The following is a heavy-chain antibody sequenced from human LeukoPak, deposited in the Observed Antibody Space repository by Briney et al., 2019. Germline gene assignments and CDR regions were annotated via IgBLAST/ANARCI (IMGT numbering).Heavy chain of an antibody. Sequence: SETLSLTCTVSGGSISRYYWSWIWQPPGKGLEWIGYIHSSGSANYNPSLKSRVTMSVDTSKSQFSLKLSSVTAADTAVYYCARGSDSSGYYIGTFDYWGQGTLVTVSS. CDR3: ARGSDSSGYYIGTFDY. D-gene: IGHD3-22*01. CDR1: GGSISRYY. CDR2: IHSSGSA. J-gene: IGHJ4*02. V-gene: IGHV4-59*01.